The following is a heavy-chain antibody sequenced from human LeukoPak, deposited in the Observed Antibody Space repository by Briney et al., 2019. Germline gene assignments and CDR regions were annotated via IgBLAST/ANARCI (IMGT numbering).Heavy chain of an antibody. J-gene: IGHJ1*01. D-gene: IGHD1-26*01. CDR2: VDHTGST. CDR1: DDSITMYY. CDR3: ARDYRLTQIQY. Sequence: SETLSLTCSVSDDSITMYYWTWIRQPPGKGLEWIGYVDHTGSTNFNPSLNGRVSISRDTTKNLFSLRLRSVTAADTAVYYCARDYRLTQIQYWGQGTLVTVSS. V-gene: IGHV4-59*01.